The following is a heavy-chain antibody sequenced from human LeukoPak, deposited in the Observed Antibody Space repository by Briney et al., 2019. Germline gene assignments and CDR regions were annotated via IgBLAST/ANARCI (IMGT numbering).Heavy chain of an antibody. J-gene: IGHJ4*02. CDR2: ISGSGGST. CDR1: GFTFSSYA. Sequence: GGSLRLSCAASGFTFSSYAMSWVRQAPGKGLEWVSGISGSGGSTYYADSVKGRFTISRDNSKNTLYLQMNSLRAEDTAVYYCAKDRLRIAARNGDFWGQGTLVTVSS. V-gene: IGHV3-23*01. CDR3: AKDRLRIAARNGDF. D-gene: IGHD6-13*01.